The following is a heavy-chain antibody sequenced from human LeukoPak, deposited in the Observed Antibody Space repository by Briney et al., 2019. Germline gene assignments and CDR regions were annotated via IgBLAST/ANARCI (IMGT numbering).Heavy chain of an antibody. Sequence: GGSLRLSCTASGFTFSNAGMNWVRQAPGKGLEWVSSISSSSSYIYYADSVKGRFTISRDNAKNSLYLQMNSLRAEDTAVYYCSYGSGSYDVDYFDYWGQGTLVTVSS. V-gene: IGHV3-21*01. CDR1: GFTFSNAG. D-gene: IGHD3-10*01. CDR2: ISSSSSYI. J-gene: IGHJ4*02. CDR3: SYGSGSYDVDYFDY.